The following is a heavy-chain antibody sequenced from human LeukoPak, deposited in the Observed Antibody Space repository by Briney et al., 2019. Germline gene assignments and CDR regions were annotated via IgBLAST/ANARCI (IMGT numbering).Heavy chain of an antibody. D-gene: IGHD2-15*01. CDR2: IYYSGST. CDR1: GGSIRSSSYY. CDR3: ARQWHGGDY. Sequence: SETLSLTCTVSGGSIRSSSYYWGWIRQPPGKGLEWIGSIYYSGSTYYNPSLKSRVTISVDTSKNQFSLKLSSVTAADTAVYYCARQWHGGDYWGQGTLVTVSS. V-gene: IGHV4-39*01. J-gene: IGHJ4*02.